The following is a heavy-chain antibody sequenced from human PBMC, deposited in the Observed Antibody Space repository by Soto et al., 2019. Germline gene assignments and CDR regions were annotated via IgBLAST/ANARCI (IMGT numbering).Heavy chain of an antibody. J-gene: IGHJ6*02. CDR3: ARRRGSGSDYYYNYGMGV. D-gene: IGHD1-26*01. V-gene: IGHV5-51*01. Sequence: XESLKISCKGSGYSFSRYWIGWVRQMPGKGLEWMGIIYPGDSEIRYSPSFQGQVTISADTSISTAYLQWSSLKASDTAIYYCARRRGSGSDYYYNYGMGVWGQGTTVTVS. CDR1: GYSFSRYW. CDR2: IYPGDSEI.